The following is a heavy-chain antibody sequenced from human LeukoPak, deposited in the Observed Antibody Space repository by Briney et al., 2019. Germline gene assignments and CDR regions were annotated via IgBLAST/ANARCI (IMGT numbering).Heavy chain of an antibody. CDR2: ISYDGSNK. D-gene: IGHD6-19*01. CDR1: GFTFSSYG. J-gene: IGHJ6*02. V-gene: IGHV3-30*18. CDR3: AKCLSGWYRYYYGMDV. Sequence: SGGSLRLSCAASGFTFSSYGMHWVRQAPGKGLEWVAVISYDGSNKYYADSVKGRFTISRDNSKNTLYLQMNSLRAEGTAVYYCAKCLSGWYRYYYGMDVWGQGTTVTVSS.